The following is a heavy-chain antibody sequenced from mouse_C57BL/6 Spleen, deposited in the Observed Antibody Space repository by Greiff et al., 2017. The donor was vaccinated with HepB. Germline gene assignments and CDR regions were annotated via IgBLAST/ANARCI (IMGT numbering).Heavy chain of an antibody. CDR1: GYAFSSSW. Sequence: VKLMESGPELVKPGASVKISCKASGYAFSSSWMNWVKQRPGKGLEWIGRIYPGDGDTNYNGKFKGKATLTADKSSSTAYMQLSSLTSEDSAVYFCARFGKGYYAMDYWGQGTSVTVSS. V-gene: IGHV1-82*01. CDR3: ARFGKGYYAMDY. D-gene: IGHD2-1*01. J-gene: IGHJ4*01. CDR2: IYPGDGDT.